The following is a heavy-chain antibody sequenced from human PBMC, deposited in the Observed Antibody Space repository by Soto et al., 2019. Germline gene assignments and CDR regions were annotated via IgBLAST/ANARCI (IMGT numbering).Heavy chain of an antibody. CDR2: IKSKTDGGTT. CDR1: GFTFSNAW. J-gene: IGHJ5*02. Sequence: GGSLRLSCAASGFTFSNAWMNWVRQAPGKGLEWVGRIKSKTDGGTTDYAAPVKGRFTISRDDSKNTLYLQMNSLKTEDTAVYYCTTDPTIFAVVITAPWGQGTLVTVSS. V-gene: IGHV3-15*07. D-gene: IGHD3-3*01. CDR3: TTDPTIFAVVITAP.